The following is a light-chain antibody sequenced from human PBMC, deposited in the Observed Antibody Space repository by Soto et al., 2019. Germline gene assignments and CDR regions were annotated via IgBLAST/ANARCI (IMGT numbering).Light chain of an antibody. V-gene: IGKV3-20*01. CDR2: GAS. CDR3: QQYGSSLT. J-gene: IGKJ1*01. Sequence: ELVFTQSPGTLSLSPGDRATLSWGASQSVSSNLAWYQQKPGQAPRLLIYGASSRATGIPDRFSGSGSRTDFTLTISRQEPEYVAVYYYQQYGSSLTFGQGTKVDIK. CDR1: QSVSSN.